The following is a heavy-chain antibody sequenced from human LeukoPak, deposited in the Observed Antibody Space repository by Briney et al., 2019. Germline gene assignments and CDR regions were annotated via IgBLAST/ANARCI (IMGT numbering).Heavy chain of an antibody. V-gene: IGHV3-9*01. CDR1: GFTFDDYA. Sequence: PGRSLRLSCAASGFTFDDYAMHWVRQAPGKGLEWVSGISWNSGSIGYADSAKGRFTISRDNAKNSLYLQMNSLRAEDTVVYYCARGNWFDPWGQGTLVTVSS. CDR2: ISWNSGSI. CDR3: ARGNWFDP. J-gene: IGHJ5*02.